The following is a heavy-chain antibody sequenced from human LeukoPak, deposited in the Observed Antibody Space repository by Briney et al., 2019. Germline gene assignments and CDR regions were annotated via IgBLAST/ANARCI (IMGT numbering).Heavy chain of an antibody. CDR2: INPNSGGT. Sequence: ASVKVSCKASGYTFTGYYMHWVRQAPGQGLEWMGRINPNSGGTDYAQKFQGRVTMTRGTSISTAYMELSRLRLDDTALYYCARGEYGGNFDFWGQGTLVTVSS. CDR3: ARGEYGGNFDF. J-gene: IGHJ4*02. V-gene: IGHV1-2*06. CDR1: GYTFTGYY. D-gene: IGHD2-15*01.